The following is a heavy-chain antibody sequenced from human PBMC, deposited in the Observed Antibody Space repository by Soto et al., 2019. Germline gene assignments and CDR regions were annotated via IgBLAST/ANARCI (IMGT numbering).Heavy chain of an antibody. Sequence: GGSLRLSCAGSGFTFSDYYMTWIRQAPGKGLEWVSSISSTTNYIYYADSMKGRFTVSRDNAKNSVYLEMNSLSAEDTAVYYCARESEDLTSNFDYWGQGTLVTVSS. CDR3: ARESEDLTSNFDY. CDR1: GFTFSDYY. CDR2: ISSTTNYI. J-gene: IGHJ4*02. V-gene: IGHV3-11*06.